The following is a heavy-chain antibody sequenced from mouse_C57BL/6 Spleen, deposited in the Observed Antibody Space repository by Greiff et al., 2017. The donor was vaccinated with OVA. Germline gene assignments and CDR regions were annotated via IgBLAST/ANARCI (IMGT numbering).Heavy chain of an antibody. CDR2: IYPGSGST. CDR1: GYTFTSYW. Sequence: VQLQQPGAELVKPGASVKMSCKASGYTFTSYWITWVKQRPGQGLEWIGDIYPGSGSTNYNEKFKRKATLTVDTSSSTAYMQLSSLTSEDSAVYYCARSLYDYSFYAMDYWGQGTSVTVSS. V-gene: IGHV1-55*01. CDR3: ARSLYDYSFYAMDY. J-gene: IGHJ4*01. D-gene: IGHD2-4*01.